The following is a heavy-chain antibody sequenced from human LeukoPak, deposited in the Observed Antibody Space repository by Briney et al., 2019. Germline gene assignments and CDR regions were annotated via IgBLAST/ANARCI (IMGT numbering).Heavy chain of an antibody. CDR3: ARVKLTKMTPHDL. D-gene: IGHD3-9*01. V-gene: IGHV4-4*07. CDR2: IYSSGSNYASGST. CDR1: GDSIINSY. J-gene: IGHJ5*02. Sequence: SETLSLTCTVSGDSIINSYWSWIRQPAGKGLEWIGHIYSSGSNYASGSTNYNPSLRSRVAMSVATSKNQFFLKLTSVTAADTAIYYCARVKLTKMTPHDLWGQGTLVTVSS.